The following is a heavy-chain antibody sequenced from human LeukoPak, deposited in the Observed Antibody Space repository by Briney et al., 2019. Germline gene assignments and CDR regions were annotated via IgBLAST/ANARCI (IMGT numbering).Heavy chain of an antibody. Sequence: SETLSLTCAVYGGSFSGYYWSWIRPPPGKGLEWIGEINHSGSTNYNPSLKSRVTISVDTSKNQFSLKLSSVTAADTAVYYCARGLNSPWGHCSTTSCYILDYWGQGTLVTVSS. CDR1: GGSFSGYY. J-gene: IGHJ4*02. CDR2: INHSGST. V-gene: IGHV4-34*01. CDR3: ARGLNSPWGHCSTTSCYILDY. D-gene: IGHD2-2*02.